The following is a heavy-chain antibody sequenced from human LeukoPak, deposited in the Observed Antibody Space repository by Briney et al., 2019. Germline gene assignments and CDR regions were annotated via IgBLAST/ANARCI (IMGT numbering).Heavy chain of an antibody. CDR3: VKVRVTGFDP. CDR1: GFTFSSYG. CDR2: IWYDGSNK. J-gene: IGHJ5*02. D-gene: IGHD2-21*02. V-gene: IGHV3-33*03. Sequence: GRSLRLSCAASGFTFSSYGMHWVRQAPGKGLEWVAVIWYDGSNKYYADSVKGRFTVSRDNAKNTLYLQMNSLRAEDTAVYYCVKVRVTGFDPWGQGTLVTVSS.